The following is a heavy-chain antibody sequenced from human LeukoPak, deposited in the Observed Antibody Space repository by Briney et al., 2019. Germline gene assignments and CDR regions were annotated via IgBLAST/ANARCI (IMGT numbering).Heavy chain of an antibody. CDR1: GYTFTSYG. CDR2: ISAYNGNT. CDR3: ASSVEYGDYAH. J-gene: IGHJ4*02. V-gene: IGHV1-18*01. D-gene: IGHD4-17*01. Sequence: GASVKVSCKASGYTFTSYGISWVRQAPGQGVEWMGWISAYNGNTNYAQKLQGRVTMTTDTSTSTAYMELRSLRSDDTAVYYCASSVEYGDYAHWGQGTLVTVSS.